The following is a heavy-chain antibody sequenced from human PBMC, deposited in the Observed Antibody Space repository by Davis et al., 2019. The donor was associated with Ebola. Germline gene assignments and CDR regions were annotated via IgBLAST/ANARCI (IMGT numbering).Heavy chain of an antibody. J-gene: IGHJ6*02. V-gene: IGHV1-46*01. CDR2: INPRGGST. D-gene: IGHD6-6*01. CDR3: ARGVIAARLHVNGMDV. Sequence: ASVKVSCKASGYTFTSYYMHWVRQAPGQGLEWMGIINPRGGSTSYAQKFQGRVTMTRDTSTSTVYMELSSLRSEDTAVYYCARGVIAARLHVNGMDVWGQGTTVTVSS. CDR1: GYTFTSYY.